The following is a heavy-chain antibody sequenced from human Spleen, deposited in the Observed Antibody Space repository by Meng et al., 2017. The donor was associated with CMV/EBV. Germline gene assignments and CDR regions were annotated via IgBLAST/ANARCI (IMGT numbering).Heavy chain of an antibody. CDR3: ARVTATAFDY. D-gene: IGHD4-11*01. V-gene: IGHV3-13*01. Sequence: LSCAASGFTFSNYDMHWVRQPPGKGLEWVSVIGIAGDTSYPDSVKGRFTISRENARNSLYLQMNSLRAGDTAVYYCARVTATAFDYWGQGTLVTVSS. J-gene: IGHJ4*02. CDR1: GFTFSNYD. CDR2: IGIAGDT.